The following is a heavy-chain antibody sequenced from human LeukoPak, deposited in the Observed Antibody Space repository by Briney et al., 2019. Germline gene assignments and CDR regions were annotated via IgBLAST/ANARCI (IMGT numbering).Heavy chain of an antibody. J-gene: IGHJ3*01. CDR1: GFTFSSYW. V-gene: IGHV3-7*01. D-gene: IGHD5-18*01. Sequence: GGSLRLSCAASGFTFSSYWMSWVRQAPGKGLEGVANIKKDGSEKYYVDSVKGRFIISRDNAKNSLYLQMNSLRAEDTAVYYCARVPAMDFAFFSWGQGTMVTVSS. CDR3: ARVPAMDFAFFS. CDR2: IKKDGSEK.